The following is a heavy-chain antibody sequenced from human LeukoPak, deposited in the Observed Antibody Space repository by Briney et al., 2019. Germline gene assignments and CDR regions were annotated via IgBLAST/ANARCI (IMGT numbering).Heavy chain of an antibody. Sequence: GGSLRLSCVASGFPSSSYWMTWVRQAQGKGLVWVSRINSDGSTTNYADSVKGRFIISRDNAKNTLYLQMNSLRAEDTAVYYCTRPESSSSLACDHWGQGTLVTVSS. D-gene: IGHD2-2*01. CDR1: GFPSSSYW. CDR2: INSDGSTT. CDR3: TRPESSSSLACDH. V-gene: IGHV3-74*01. J-gene: IGHJ4*02.